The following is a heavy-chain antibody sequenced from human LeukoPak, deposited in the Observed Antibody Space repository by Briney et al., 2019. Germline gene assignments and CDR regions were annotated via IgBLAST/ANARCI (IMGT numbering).Heavy chain of an antibody. CDR1: GFTFSNYG. CDR2: IWYDGSNK. V-gene: IGHV3-33*01. CDR3: ARGYDYGDYGVVE. J-gene: IGHJ4*02. Sequence: GGSLRLSCAASGFTFSNYGMHWVRQAPGKGLEWVAVIWYDGSNKYYSDSVRGRFTISRDNSKNTLYLQMNSLRAEDTAVYYCARGYDYGDYGVVEWGQGTLVTVS. D-gene: IGHD4-17*01.